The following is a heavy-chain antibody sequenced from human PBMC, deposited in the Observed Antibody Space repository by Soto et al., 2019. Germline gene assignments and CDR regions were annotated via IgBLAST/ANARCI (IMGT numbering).Heavy chain of an antibody. J-gene: IGHJ4*02. Sequence: KGLEWIGEINHSGSTNYNPSLKSRVTISVDTSKNQFSLKLSSVTAADTAVYYCARSLYGVYGDYIALFYRRQGTPVPVSS. D-gene: IGHD4-17*01. V-gene: IGHV4-34*01. CDR2: INHSGST. CDR3: ARSLYGVYGDYIALFY.